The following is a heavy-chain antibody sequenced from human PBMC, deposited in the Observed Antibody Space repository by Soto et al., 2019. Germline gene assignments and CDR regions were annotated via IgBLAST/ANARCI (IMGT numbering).Heavy chain of an antibody. Sequence: GGSLRLSCAASGFTFSSYGMHWVRQAPGKGLEWVAVISYDGSNKYYADYVKGRFTISRDNSKNTLYLQMNSLRAEDTAVYYCAKEMAADWGLQAPWYYYYGMDVWGQGTTVTVSS. D-gene: IGHD6-13*01. CDR2: ISYDGSNK. J-gene: IGHJ6*02. V-gene: IGHV3-30*18. CDR3: AKEMAADWGLQAPWYYYYGMDV. CDR1: GFTFSSYG.